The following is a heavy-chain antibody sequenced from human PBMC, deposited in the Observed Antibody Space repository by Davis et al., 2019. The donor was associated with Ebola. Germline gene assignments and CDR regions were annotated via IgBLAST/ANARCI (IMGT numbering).Heavy chain of an antibody. CDR3: ARWRIGSEYIDL. CDR1: GFTFAFSGYT. J-gene: IGHJ4*02. V-gene: IGHV3-23*01. Sequence: GESLKISCAASGFTFAFSGYTMFWVRHAPGPGLVWVSGFYETGAAIYYADSVKGRFTVSRDDSDNTLSLQMNSLTVEDTAVYYCARWRIGSEYIDLWGQGTQVTVS. D-gene: IGHD4-23*01. CDR2: FYETGAAI.